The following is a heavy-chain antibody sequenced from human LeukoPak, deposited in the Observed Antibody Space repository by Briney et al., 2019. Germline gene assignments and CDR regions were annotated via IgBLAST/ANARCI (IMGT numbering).Heavy chain of an antibody. J-gene: IGHJ4*02. CDR2: ISRSGSTK. CDR3: ARANSLGY. Sequence: GGSLRLSCAASGFTFSDYNMRWIRQAPGKGLEWVSSISRSGSTKYYADSVKGRFTISRDNAKDSLYLQMNSLRAQDTAVYYCARANSLGYWGQGTLVTVSS. V-gene: IGHV3-11*04. D-gene: IGHD2/OR15-2a*01. CDR1: GFTFSDYN.